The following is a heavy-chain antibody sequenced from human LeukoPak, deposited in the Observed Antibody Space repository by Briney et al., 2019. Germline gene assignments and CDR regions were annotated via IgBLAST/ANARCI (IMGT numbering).Heavy chain of an antibody. J-gene: IGHJ4*02. CDR3: ARHFTIAAHFDY. V-gene: IGHV4-59*08. Sequence: PSETLSLTCTVSGGSISSYYWSWIRQPPGKGLEWIGYIYYSGSTNYNPSLKSRVTISVDTSKNQFSLKLSSVTAADTAVYYCARHFTIAAHFDYWGQGTLVTVSS. CDR2: IYYSGST. D-gene: IGHD6-13*01. CDR1: GGSISSYY.